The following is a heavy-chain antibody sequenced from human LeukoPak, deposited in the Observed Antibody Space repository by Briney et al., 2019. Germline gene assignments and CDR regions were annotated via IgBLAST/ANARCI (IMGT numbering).Heavy chain of an antibody. J-gene: IGHJ6*02. CDR2: IYNSVRT. V-gene: IGHV4-61*01. CDR1: GGSVSSGSYY. CDR3: VRDLVATIDHYYYGMDV. D-gene: IGHD5-12*01. Sequence: SETLSLTCIVSGGSVSSGSYYWSWIRQPPGKGLEGIGYIYNSVRTNYTPSLKSRVTISVDTSKNQLSLKLSSVTAADTAVYFCVRDLVATIDHYYYGMDVWGQGTTVTVSS.